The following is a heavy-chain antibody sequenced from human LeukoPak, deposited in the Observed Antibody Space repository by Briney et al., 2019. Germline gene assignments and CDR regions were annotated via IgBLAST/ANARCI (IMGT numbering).Heavy chain of an antibody. CDR1: GFTVSNNY. Sequence: GGSLRLSCAASGFTVSNNYMRWVRQAPGKGLEWVSGIDSGSNNIHYADSVKGRFTISRDDAKNSLYLQMDSLRAEDTAVYYCARRFDHWGQGTLVTVSS. CDR3: ARRFDH. CDR2: IDSGSNNI. J-gene: IGHJ4*02. V-gene: IGHV3-48*01.